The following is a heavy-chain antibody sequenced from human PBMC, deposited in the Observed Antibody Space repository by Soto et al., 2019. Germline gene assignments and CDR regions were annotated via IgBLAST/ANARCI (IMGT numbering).Heavy chain of an antibody. CDR1: GYILSDYG. Sequence: QVQVVQSGAEEKRPGASVKASCKTSGYILSDYGIHWVRQAPGHGLEWMGYINAGNGDTRYSPKFKGRLTITRDTSASTAYMDLTSLESKDTAVYYCATSDWAWWGQGTLVTVSP. D-gene: IGHD3-9*01. CDR3: ATSDWAW. J-gene: IGHJ4*02. CDR2: INAGNGDT. V-gene: IGHV1-3*05.